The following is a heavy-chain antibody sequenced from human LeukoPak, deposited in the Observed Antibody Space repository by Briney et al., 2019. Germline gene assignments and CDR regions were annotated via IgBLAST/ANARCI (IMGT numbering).Heavy chain of an antibody. CDR1: GFTFSSYA. CDR2: ISGSGGST. Sequence: TGGSLRLSCAASGFTFSSYAMSWVRQAPGKGLEWVSAISGSGGSTYYADSVKGRFTISRDNSKNTLYLQINSLRAEDTAVYYCASFYRNPLDYWGQGTLVTVSS. D-gene: IGHD4-11*01. CDR3: ASFYRNPLDY. V-gene: IGHV3-23*01. J-gene: IGHJ4*02.